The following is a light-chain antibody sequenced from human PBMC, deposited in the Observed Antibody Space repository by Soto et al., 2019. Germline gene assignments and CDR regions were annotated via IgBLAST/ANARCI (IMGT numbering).Light chain of an antibody. J-gene: IGLJ3*02. V-gene: IGLV2-14*03. CDR2: DIT. CDR3: SSYTTINHLWV. Sequence: QSALTQPASVSGSPGQAVTISCTGISRDVGAYNFVSWYQQHPGRAPKLIIYDITDRPSGVSSRFSGSRSGSTASLTISGLQAEDADDYYCSSYTTINHLWVFGGGTKLTVL. CDR1: SRDVGAYNF.